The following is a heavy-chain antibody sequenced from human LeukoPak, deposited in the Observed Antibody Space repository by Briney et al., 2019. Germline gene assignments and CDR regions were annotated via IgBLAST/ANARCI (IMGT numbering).Heavy chain of an antibody. D-gene: IGHD4-17*01. CDR2: INHSGST. Sequence: SETLSLTCAVYGGSFSGYYWSWIRQPPGKGLEWIGEINHSGSTNYNPSLKGRVTISVDTSKNQFSLKLSSVTAADTAVYYCARAYGDGFWDFDYWGQGTLVTVSS. J-gene: IGHJ4*02. V-gene: IGHV4-34*01. CDR1: GGSFSGYY. CDR3: ARAYGDGFWDFDY.